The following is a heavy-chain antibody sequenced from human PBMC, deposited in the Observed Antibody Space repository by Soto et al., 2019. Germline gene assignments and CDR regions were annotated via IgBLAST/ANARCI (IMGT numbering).Heavy chain of an antibody. CDR2: IIPIFGTA. Sequence: SVKVSCKASGGPFISYAIIWVRQSPGQGLEWMGGIIPIFGTANYAQKFQCRVTITADESTSTAYMELSSLRSEDTAVYYCARGLIVVVQAAEYNWFDPCGQGTLVTVSS. V-gene: IGHV1-69*01. CDR3: ARGLIVVVQAAEYNWFDP. J-gene: IGHJ5*02. CDR1: GGPFISYA. D-gene: IGHD2-2*01.